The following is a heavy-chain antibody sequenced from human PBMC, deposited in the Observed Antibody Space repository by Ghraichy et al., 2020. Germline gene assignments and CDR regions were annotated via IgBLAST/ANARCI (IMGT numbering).Heavy chain of an antibody. V-gene: IGHV4-34*01. CDR1: GGSFSGYY. Sequence: SQTLSLTCAVYGGSFSGYYWSWIRQPPGKGQEWIGEIKHSGSTNYNPSLKSRVTISVDTSRNQFSLKLSSVTAADTAVYYCARSRDGYSPGFFDLWGQGTLVTVSS. CDR2: IKHSGST. CDR3: ARSRDGYSPGFFDL. J-gene: IGHJ4*02. D-gene: IGHD5-24*01.